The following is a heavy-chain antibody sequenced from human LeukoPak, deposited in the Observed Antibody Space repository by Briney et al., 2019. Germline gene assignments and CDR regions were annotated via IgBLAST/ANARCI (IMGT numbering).Heavy chain of an antibody. J-gene: IGHJ4*02. CDR1: GFTFSSYE. Sequence: PGGSLRLSCAASGFTFSSYEMNWVRQAPGKGLEWVSYISSSGSTIYYADSVKGRFTISRDNSKNTLYLQMNSLRAEDTAVYYCAKVYSGSYYCFDYWGQGTLVTVSS. CDR2: ISSSGSTI. CDR3: AKVYSGSYYCFDY. V-gene: IGHV3-48*03. D-gene: IGHD1-26*01.